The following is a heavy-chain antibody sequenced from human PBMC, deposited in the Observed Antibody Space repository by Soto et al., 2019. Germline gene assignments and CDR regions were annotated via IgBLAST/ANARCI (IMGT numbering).Heavy chain of an antibody. D-gene: IGHD3-10*01. J-gene: IGHJ6*02. CDR1: GYRLTRYW. V-gene: IGHV5-51*01. Sequence: GESLKISYKGSGYRLTRYWIGWVRQMPGKGLEFMGIIYPGDSDTRYSPSFQGQVTISADKSISTAYLQWSSLKASDTAMYYCAGGGVRGVITRTRDYYGMDVWGQGTTVTVSS. CDR2: IYPGDSDT. CDR3: AGGGVRGVITRTRDYYGMDV.